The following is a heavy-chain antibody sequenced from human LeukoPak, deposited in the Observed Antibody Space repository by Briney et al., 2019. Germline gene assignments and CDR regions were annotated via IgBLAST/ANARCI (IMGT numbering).Heavy chain of an antibody. D-gene: IGHD2-15*01. CDR2: INNDGRTT. Sequence: GGSLRLSCAASGFTLSSYWMHWVRQAPGKGLVWVSRINNDGRTTTYADSVKGRFTTSRDNAKNTLYLQMNSLRAEDTAVYYCAKARWPPTPFDPWGQGTLVTVSS. V-gene: IGHV3-74*01. CDR3: AKARWPPTPFDP. J-gene: IGHJ5*02. CDR1: GFTLSSYW.